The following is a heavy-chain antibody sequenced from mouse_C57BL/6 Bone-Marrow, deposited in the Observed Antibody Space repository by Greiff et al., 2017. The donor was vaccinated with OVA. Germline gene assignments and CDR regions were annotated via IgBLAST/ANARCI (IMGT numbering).Heavy chain of an antibody. V-gene: IGHV14-2*01. CDR2: IDPEDGDT. CDR3: ARGYGSRFDY. Sequence: EVQLQQSGAELVKPGASVKLSCTASGFNIKDYYMHWVKQRPEQGLEWIGRIDPEDGDTKYAPNFQGKATITADTSSNTSYLQLSSLTSNDTAFYYCARGYGSRFDYWGQGTTLTGSA. CDR1: GFNIKDYY. D-gene: IGHD1-1*01. J-gene: IGHJ2*01.